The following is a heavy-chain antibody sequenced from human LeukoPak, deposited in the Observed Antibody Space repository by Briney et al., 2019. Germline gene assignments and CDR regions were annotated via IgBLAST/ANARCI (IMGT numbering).Heavy chain of an antibody. V-gene: IGHV4-39*01. J-gene: IGHJ4*02. D-gene: IGHD3-22*01. CDR2: VYYSGST. CDR1: GGSISSSTYY. Sequence: PSETLSLTCTVSGGSISSSTYYWGWIRQSPGKGLEWIGTVYYSGSTYYNPSLKSRVSASVDTSKNQFSLKLNSVTAAGTAVYYCARLGGLTMIVVVFDYWGQGVLVTVSS. CDR3: ARLGGLTMIVVVFDY.